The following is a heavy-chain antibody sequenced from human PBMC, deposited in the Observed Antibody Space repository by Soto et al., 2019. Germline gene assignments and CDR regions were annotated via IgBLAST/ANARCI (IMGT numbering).Heavy chain of an antibody. CDR3: ARGVSDYYDSSGYMES. CDR1: GFSFSSYS. J-gene: IGHJ5*02. Sequence: EVQLVESGGGIVKPGGSLRLSCAASGFSFSSYSMNWVRQAPGKGLEWVSFISTSVSYRYYADSIKGRFTISRDNAKNALYLHMNSLRAEDTSVYYCARGVSDYYDSSGYMESCGQGTLVTVSS. V-gene: IGHV3-21*01. CDR2: ISTSVSYR. D-gene: IGHD3-22*01.